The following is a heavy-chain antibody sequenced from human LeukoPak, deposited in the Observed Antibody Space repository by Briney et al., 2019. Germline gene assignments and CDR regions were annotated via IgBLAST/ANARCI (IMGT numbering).Heavy chain of an antibody. D-gene: IGHD4-23*01. CDR3: ARRYGGWDLFDC. Sequence: SQTLSLTCTVSGGSISSGNYYWSWIRQPAGKGLEWIGRIYPSGSTNYNPSLKSRVTISVDTSKNQFSLNLSSVTAADTAVYYCARRYGGWDLFDCWGQGTLVTVSS. CDR2: IYPSGST. CDR1: GGSISSGNYY. J-gene: IGHJ4*02. V-gene: IGHV4-61*02.